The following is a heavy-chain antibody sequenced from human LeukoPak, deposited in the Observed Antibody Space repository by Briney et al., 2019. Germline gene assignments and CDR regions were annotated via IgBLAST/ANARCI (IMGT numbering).Heavy chain of an antibody. CDR3: AKDGSGCSGGSCYQNFDY. CDR1: GFTFSSYS. CDR2: ISGSGGST. J-gene: IGHJ4*02. V-gene: IGHV3-23*01. Sequence: PGGSLRLSCAASGFTFSSYSLNWVRQALGKGLEWVSGISGSGGSTYYADSVKGRFTISRDNSKNTLYLQMNSLRAEDTAVYYCAKDGSGCSGGSCYQNFDYWGQGTLVTVSS. D-gene: IGHD2-15*01.